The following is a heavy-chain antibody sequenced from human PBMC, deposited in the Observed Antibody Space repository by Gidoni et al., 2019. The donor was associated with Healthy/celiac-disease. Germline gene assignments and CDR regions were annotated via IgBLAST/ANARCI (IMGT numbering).Heavy chain of an antibody. J-gene: IGHJ5*02. CDR1: GYSFTSYW. Sequence: EVQLVQSGAEVKKPGESLKISCQGSGYSFTSYWIGWVRQMPGKGLEWMGIIYPGDSDTRYSPSFQGQVTISADKSISTAYLQWSSLKASDTAMYYCARHCSSTSCYMGGFDPWGQGTLVTVSS. V-gene: IGHV5-51*01. CDR3: ARHCSSTSCYMGGFDP. CDR2: IYPGDSDT. D-gene: IGHD2-2*02.